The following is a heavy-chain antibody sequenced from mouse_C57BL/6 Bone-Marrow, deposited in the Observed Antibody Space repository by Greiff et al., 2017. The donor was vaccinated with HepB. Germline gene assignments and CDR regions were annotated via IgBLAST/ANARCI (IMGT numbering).Heavy chain of an antibody. D-gene: IGHD3-3*01. Sequence: QVQLQQSGAELVRPGASVKLSCKASGYTFTDYYINWVKQRPGQGLEWIARIYPGSGNTYYNEKFKGKATLTAEKSSSTAYMQLSSLTSEDSAVYFCASLGGPPEDYWGQGTSVTVSS. CDR2: IYPGSGNT. J-gene: IGHJ4*01. V-gene: IGHV1-76*01. CDR1: GYTFTDYY. CDR3: ASLGGPPEDY.